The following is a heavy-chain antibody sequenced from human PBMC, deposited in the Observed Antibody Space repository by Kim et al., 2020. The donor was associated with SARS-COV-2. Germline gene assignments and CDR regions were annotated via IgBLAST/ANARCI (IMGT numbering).Heavy chain of an antibody. V-gene: IGHV3-30-3*01. CDR3: ARGEGDHGQQLADKIFD. J-gene: IGHJ4*01. CDR2: ISYDGSNK. Sequence: GGSLRLSCAASGFTFSSYAMHWVRQAPGKGLEWVAVISYDGSNKYYADSVKGRFTISRDNSKNTLYLQMNSLRAEDTAVYYCARGEGDHGQQLADKIFD. D-gene: IGHD6-13*01. CDR1: GFTFSSYA.